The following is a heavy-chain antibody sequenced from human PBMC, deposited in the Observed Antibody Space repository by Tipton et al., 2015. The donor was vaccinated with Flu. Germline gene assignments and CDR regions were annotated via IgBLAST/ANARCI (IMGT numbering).Heavy chain of an antibody. CDR2: IGTAGDT. Sequence: QLVQSGGGLVQPGGSLRLSCAASGFTFSSYDMHWVRQATGKGLEWVSAIGTAGDTYYPGSVKGRFTISRENAKNSLYLQMNSLRAGDTAVYYCARSNYYDSSGYYYSDPWFDYWGQGTLVTVSS. V-gene: IGHV3-13*01. J-gene: IGHJ4*02. CDR3: ARSNYYDSSGYYYSDPWFDY. CDR1: GFTFSSYD. D-gene: IGHD3-22*01.